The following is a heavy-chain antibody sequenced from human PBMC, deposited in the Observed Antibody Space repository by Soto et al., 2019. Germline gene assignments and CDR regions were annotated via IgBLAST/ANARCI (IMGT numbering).Heavy chain of an antibody. V-gene: IGHV4-39*01. CDR1: GGSISSSSYY. J-gene: IGHJ6*03. CDR2: IYYSGST. D-gene: IGHD5-12*01. CDR3: ARQRGYSGYDFPSNYYYYYMDV. Sequence: SETLSLTCTVSGGSISSSSYYWGWIRQPPGKGLEWIGSIYYSGSTYYNPSLKSRVTISVDTSKNQFSLKLSSVTAADTAVYYCARQRGYSGYDFPSNYYYYYMDVWGKGTTVTVSS.